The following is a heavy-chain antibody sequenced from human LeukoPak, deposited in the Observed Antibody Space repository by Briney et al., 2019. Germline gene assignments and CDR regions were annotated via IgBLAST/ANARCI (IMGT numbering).Heavy chain of an antibody. V-gene: IGHV4-59*08. Sequence: PSETLSPTCTVSGGPISSYYWSWIRQPPGKGLEWIGYIYYSGSTNYNPSLKSRVTISVDTSKNQFSLKLSSVTAADTAVYYCARRVGAHKYYFDYWGQGTLVTVSS. CDR1: GGPISSYY. CDR2: IYYSGST. J-gene: IGHJ4*02. D-gene: IGHD1-26*01. CDR3: ARRVGAHKYYFDY.